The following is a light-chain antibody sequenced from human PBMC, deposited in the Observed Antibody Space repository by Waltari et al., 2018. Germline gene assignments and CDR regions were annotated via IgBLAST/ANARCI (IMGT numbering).Light chain of an antibody. CDR1: KLGYNY. CDR2: QDS. Sequence: SYEVTQPPSVSVSPGQTASITCSGEKLGYNYACWYQQKPGQSPVLVIYQDSERPSGIPERFSGSNSGKTATLTISGTQAIDEAVYYCQAWDSSTYVVFGGGTKLTVL. J-gene: IGLJ2*01. CDR3: QAWDSSTYVV. V-gene: IGLV3-1*01.